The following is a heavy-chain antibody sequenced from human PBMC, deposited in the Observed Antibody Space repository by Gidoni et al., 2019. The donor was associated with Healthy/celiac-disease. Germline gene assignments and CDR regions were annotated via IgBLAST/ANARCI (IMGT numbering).Heavy chain of an antibody. CDR1: GFTFSSYA. D-gene: IGHD5-18*01. V-gene: IGHV3-23*01. Sequence: EVQLLESGGGWVQPGGSLRLSCAASGFTFSSYAMSWVRQAPGKGLEWVSAISGSGGSTYYADSVKGRFTISRDNSKNALYLQMNSLRAEDTAVYYCAKAYHSYSYGWGFFDYWGQGTLVTVSS. CDR3: AKAYHSYSYGWGFFDY. CDR2: ISGSGGST. J-gene: IGHJ4*02.